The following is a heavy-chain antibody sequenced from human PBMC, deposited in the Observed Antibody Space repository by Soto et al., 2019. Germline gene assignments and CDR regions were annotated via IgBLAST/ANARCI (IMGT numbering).Heavy chain of an antibody. D-gene: IGHD2-2*02. CDR1: GGSISSSNW. J-gene: IGHJ6*02. CDR2: IYHSGST. V-gene: IGHV4-4*02. CDR3: AVVVVPAAIFSYYYGMDV. Sequence: SETLSLTCAVSGGSISSSNWWSWVRQPPGKGLEWIGEIYHSGSTNYNPSLKIRVTISVDKSKDQFSLKLSSVTAADTAVYYCAVVVVPAAIFSYYYGMDVWGQGTTVTVSS.